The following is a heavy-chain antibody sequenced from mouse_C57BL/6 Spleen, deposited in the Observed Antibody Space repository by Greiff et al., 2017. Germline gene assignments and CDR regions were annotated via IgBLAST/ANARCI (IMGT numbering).Heavy chain of an antibody. Sequence: QVQLQQPGAELARPGASVKLSCKASGYTFTSYGISWVKQRPGQGLEWIGEIYPRSGNTYYNEKFKGKATLTADKSSSTAYMELSSLTSEDSAVYLCASCFHYGSCAWFADWGQGTLVTVSA. D-gene: IGHD2-1*01. J-gene: IGHJ3*01. CDR2: IYPRSGNT. CDR3: ASCFHYGSCAWFAD. V-gene: IGHV1-81*01. CDR1: GYTFTSYG.